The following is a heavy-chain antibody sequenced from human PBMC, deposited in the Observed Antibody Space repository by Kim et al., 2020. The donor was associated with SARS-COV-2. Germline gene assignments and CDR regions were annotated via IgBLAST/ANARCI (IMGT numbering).Heavy chain of an antibody. CDR1: GYTFISYD. V-gene: IGHV1-8*01. Sequence: ASVKVSCKASGYTFISYDINWVRQATGQGPEWMGWMNPNSGNTGYAQKFQGRVTMTRNTSTSTAYMELSSLTSEDTAVYYCARRIATADTPLQHWGQGSLVTVSS. CDR3: ARRIATADTPLQH. D-gene: IGHD6-13*01. J-gene: IGHJ1*01. CDR2: MNPNSGNT.